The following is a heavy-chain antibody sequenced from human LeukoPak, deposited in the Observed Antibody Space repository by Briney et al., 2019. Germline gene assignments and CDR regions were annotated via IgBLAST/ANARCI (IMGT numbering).Heavy chain of an antibody. V-gene: IGHV3-15*01. J-gene: IGHJ4*02. CDR2: IKSKTDGGTT. Sequence: PGGSLRLSCAASGFTFSNAWMSWVRQAPGKGLEWVGRIKSKTDGGTTDYAAPVKGRFTISRDDSKNTLYLQMNSLKTEDTAVYYCTTDREGYYDILTGYYIPPAFDYWGRGTLVTVSS. CDR1: GFTFSNAW. D-gene: IGHD3-9*01. CDR3: TTDREGYYDILTGYYIPPAFDY.